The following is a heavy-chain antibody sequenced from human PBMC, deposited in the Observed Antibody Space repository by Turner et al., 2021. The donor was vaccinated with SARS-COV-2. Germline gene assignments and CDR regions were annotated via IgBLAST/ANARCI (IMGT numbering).Heavy chain of an antibody. D-gene: IGHD1-1*01. CDR3: ARGQEGWKFDY. V-gene: IGHV3-30*04. CDR2: ISYDGSNK. Sequence: VQLLESGGGVVEPGRSLRRACAASGFTFSSYAMHWVRQAPGKGLEWVAVISYDGSNKFYADSVKGRFTISRDNSKNTLYLQMNSLRADDTAVYYCARGQEGWKFDYWGQGTLVTVSS. CDR1: GFTFSSYA. J-gene: IGHJ4*02.